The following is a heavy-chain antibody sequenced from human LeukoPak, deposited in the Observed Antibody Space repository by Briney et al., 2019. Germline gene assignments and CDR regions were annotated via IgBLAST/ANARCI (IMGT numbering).Heavy chain of an antibody. V-gene: IGHV4-38-2*02. J-gene: IGHJ4*02. CDR1: GYSISSGYY. CDR2: IDHSGST. Sequence: SETLSLTCAVSGYSISSGYYWGWIRQPPGKGLEWLGSIDHSGSTYYNPSLRSRVTISVDTSKNQFSLKLSSVTAADTAVYYCARDQSWYEVGYWGQGTLVTVSS. D-gene: IGHD6-13*01. CDR3: ARDQSWYEVGY.